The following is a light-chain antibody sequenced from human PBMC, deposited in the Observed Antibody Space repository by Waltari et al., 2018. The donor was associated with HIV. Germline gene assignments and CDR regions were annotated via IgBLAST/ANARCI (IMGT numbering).Light chain of an antibody. CDR2: QAS. CDR3: QAWDSSTVV. V-gene: IGLV3-1*01. CDR1: QLGDKY. J-gene: IGLJ2*01. Sequence: SYELTQPPSVSVSPGQTASITCSGDQLGDKYACWYQQKPGQSPVVVIYQASKRPSGIPERFSGSNSGNTATLTISGTQAMDEADYYCQAWDSSTVVFGGGTKLTVL.